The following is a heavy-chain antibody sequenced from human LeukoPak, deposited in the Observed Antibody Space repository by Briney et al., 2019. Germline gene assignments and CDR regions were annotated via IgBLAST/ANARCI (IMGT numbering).Heavy chain of an antibody. CDR1: GFTLSNYA. V-gene: IGHV3-23*01. CDR2: ITGSSGST. D-gene: IGHD4/OR15-4a*01. Sequence: GGSLRLSCAASGFTLSNYALTWVRQAPGKGLEWVSTITGSSGSTYYADSVKGRSTISRDNSKNTLYLQMNSLGAEDTAVFYCAKAMRGSALVLDYWGQGTLVTVSS. CDR3: AKAMRGSALVLDY. J-gene: IGHJ4*02.